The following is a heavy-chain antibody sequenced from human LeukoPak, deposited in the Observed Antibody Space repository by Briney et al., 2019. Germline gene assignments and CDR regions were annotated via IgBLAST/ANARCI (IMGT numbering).Heavy chain of an antibody. CDR2: IKQDGSEK. CDR1: GFTFSSYE. Sequence: GGSLRLSCAASGFTFSSYEMNWVRLAPGKGLEWVANIKQDGSEKYYVDSVKGRFTISRDNAKNSLYLQMNSLRTEDTAVYYCTRDPRVLDYWGQGTLVTVSS. D-gene: IGHD3-10*01. CDR3: TRDPRVLDY. J-gene: IGHJ4*02. V-gene: IGHV3-7*01.